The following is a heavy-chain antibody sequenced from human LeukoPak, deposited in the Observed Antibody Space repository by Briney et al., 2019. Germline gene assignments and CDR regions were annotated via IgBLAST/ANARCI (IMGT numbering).Heavy chain of an antibody. Sequence: SETLSFTCTVSGGSISSYYWSWIRQPPGKGLEWIGYIYYSGSTNYNPSLKSRVTISVDTSKNQFSLKLSSVTAADTAVYYCARARGMATIHFDYWGQGTLVTVSS. J-gene: IGHJ4*02. CDR2: IYYSGST. CDR1: GGSISSYY. D-gene: IGHD5-24*01. V-gene: IGHV4-59*01. CDR3: ARARGMATIHFDY.